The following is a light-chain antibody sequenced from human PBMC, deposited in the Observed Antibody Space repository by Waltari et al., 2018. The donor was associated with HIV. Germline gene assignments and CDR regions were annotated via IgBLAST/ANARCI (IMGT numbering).Light chain of an antibody. J-gene: IGKJ3*01. V-gene: IGKV3-11*01. CDR3: QQRSNWPPIFT. CDR2: DAS. CDR1: QSVSSY. Sequence: EIVLTQSPVTLSLSPGERATLSCRASQSVSSYLAWYQQKPGQAPRLRIYDASNRATGIPARFSGSGSGTDFTLTISSLEPEDFAVYYCQQRSNWPPIFTFGPGTKVDIK.